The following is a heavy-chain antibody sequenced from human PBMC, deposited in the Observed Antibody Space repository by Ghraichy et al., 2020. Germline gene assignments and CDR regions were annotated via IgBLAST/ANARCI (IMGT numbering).Heavy chain of an antibody. CDR3: ARIYGHFDY. V-gene: IGHV4-61*08. J-gene: IGHJ4*02. CDR2: IYYKGNT. D-gene: IGHD3-10*01. Sequence: SQTLSLTCSVSGGSVSSGAHYWSWIRQPPGKGLEWIAFIYYKGNTNYNPSLKSRVTISLDTSKNQFSLNLRSVTAADTAVYYCARIYGHFDYLGQGTLVTVSS. CDR1: GGSVSSGAHY.